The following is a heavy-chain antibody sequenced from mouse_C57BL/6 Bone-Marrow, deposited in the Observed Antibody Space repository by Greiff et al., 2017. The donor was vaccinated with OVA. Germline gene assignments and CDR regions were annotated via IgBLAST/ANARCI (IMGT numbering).Heavy chain of an antibody. CDR3: ARWHYGNRDSSGYGYYAMDY. CDR2: IYPGSGTT. D-gene: IGHD3-2*02. Sequence: QVQLKQSGAELVRPGASVKLSCKASGYTFTDYYINWVKQRPGQGLEWIARIYPGSGTTYYNEKFKGKATLTAEKSSSTAYMQLSSLTSEDSAVYFCARWHYGNRDSSGYGYYAMDYWSQGTSVTVSS. V-gene: IGHV1-76*01. J-gene: IGHJ4*01. CDR1: GYTFTDYY.